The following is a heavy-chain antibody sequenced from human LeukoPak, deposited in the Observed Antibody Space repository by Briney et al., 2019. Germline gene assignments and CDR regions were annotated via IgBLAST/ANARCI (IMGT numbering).Heavy chain of an antibody. CDR3: ARDLNTARFDY. CDR1: GFTVSSNY. J-gene: IGHJ4*02. D-gene: IGHD5-18*01. V-gene: IGHV3-66*01. Sequence: GGSLRLSCAASGFTVSSNYMNWVRQAPGKGLEWVSAIYGGGSPYYADSVKGRFTISRDNSKNTLYLQMNSLRAEDTAVYYCARDLNTARFDYWGQGTLVTVSS. CDR2: IYGGGSP.